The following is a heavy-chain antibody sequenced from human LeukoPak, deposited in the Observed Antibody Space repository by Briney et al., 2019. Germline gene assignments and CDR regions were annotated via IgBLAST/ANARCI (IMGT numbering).Heavy chain of an antibody. CDR1: GFTFSIYV. Sequence: GGSLRLSCAASGFTFSIYVMSWVRQAPGKGLEWVSGITGSGGNTYSADSVKGRFTISRDNSKNTLYLQVNSLRAEDTAVYYCAKLFTYYDFWSGYLDYWGQGTLVTVSS. D-gene: IGHD3-3*01. V-gene: IGHV3-23*01. CDR3: AKLFTYYDFWSGYLDY. J-gene: IGHJ4*02. CDR2: ITGSGGNT.